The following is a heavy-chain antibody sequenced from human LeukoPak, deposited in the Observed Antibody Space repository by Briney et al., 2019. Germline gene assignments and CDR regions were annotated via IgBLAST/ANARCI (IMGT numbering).Heavy chain of an antibody. Sequence: ASVKVSCKASGYTFTSYYMHWVRQAPGQGLEWMGIINPSGGSTSYAQKFQGRVTMTRDMSTSTVYMELSSLRSDDTAVYYCARDPGWTASTNDYWGQGTLVTVSS. CDR3: ARDPGWTASTNDY. J-gene: IGHJ4*02. CDR1: GYTFTSYY. V-gene: IGHV1-46*01. CDR2: INPSGGST. D-gene: IGHD2-8*01.